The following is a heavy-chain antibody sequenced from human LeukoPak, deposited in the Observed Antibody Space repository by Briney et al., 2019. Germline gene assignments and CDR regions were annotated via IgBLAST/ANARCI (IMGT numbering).Heavy chain of an antibody. V-gene: IGHV3-33*06. Sequence: GRSLILSCAAFGFTFSSYGMHWVRQAPGKGLEWVAVIWYDGSNKYYADSVKGRFTISRDNSKNTLYLQMNSLRAEDTALYYCAKDVYSSGTGYFDYWGQGTLVTVSS. CDR1: GFTFSSYG. D-gene: IGHD6-19*01. CDR2: IWYDGSNK. CDR3: AKDVYSSGTGYFDY. J-gene: IGHJ4*02.